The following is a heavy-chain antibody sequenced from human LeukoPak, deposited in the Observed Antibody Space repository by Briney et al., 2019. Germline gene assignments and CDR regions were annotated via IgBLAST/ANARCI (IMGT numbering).Heavy chain of an antibody. J-gene: IGHJ6*03. V-gene: IGHV1-8*02. CDR1: GCTFTNYD. D-gene: IGHD4-11*01. CDR2: MNPNSGNT. CDR3: ARDPGYSTSYYYYMDV. Sequence: GASVKVSCKASGCTFTNYDINWVRQATGQGLEWMGWMNPNSGNTGYAQKFQGRVTMTTDTFTSTAYMELRSLRSDDTAVYYCARDPGYSTSYYYYMDVWGKGTTVTVSS.